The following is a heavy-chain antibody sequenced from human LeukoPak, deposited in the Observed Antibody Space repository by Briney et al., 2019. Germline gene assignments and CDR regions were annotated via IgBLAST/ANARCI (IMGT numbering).Heavy chain of an antibody. Sequence: SETLSLTCTVSGGSISSSSYYWGWIRQPPGKALEWIGSIYYSGSTYDNPSLKCRVTISVDTSKNQFSLKLSSVTAADAAVYYCARDTGYSYALYYFDYWGQGTLVTVSS. D-gene: IGHD5-18*01. CDR2: IYYSGST. CDR3: ARDTGYSYALYYFDY. J-gene: IGHJ4*02. CDR1: GGSISSSSYY. V-gene: IGHV4-39*01.